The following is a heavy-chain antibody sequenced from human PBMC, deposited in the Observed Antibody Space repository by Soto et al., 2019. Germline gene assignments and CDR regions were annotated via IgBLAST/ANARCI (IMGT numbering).Heavy chain of an antibody. J-gene: IGHJ4*02. CDR3: ARAPLLGDSSGYYFDY. CDR1: GGTFSSYA. Sequence: SVKVSCKDSGGTFSSYAISWVRQAPGQGLEWMGGIIPIFGTANYAQKFQGRVTITADESTSTAYMELSSLRSEDTAVYYCARAPLLGDSSGYYFDYWGQGTLVTVSS. V-gene: IGHV1-69*13. D-gene: IGHD3-22*01. CDR2: IIPIFGTA.